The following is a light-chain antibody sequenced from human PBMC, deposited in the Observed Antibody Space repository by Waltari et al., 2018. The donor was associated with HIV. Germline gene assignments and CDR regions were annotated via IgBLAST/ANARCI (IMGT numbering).Light chain of an antibody. V-gene: IGKV1-6*01. CDR2: TAF. J-gene: IGKJ1*01. CDR3: LQDHSDPWT. CDR1: QAMRHD. Sequence: AIQLTQSPSSLSACVGDRVTLTCRACQAMRHDLGWYQQKPGTAPKPLIFTAFNLRSGVPSRFSGSGSGTEFTLTISTLQPEDFATYYCLQDHSDPWTFGQGTKVELK.